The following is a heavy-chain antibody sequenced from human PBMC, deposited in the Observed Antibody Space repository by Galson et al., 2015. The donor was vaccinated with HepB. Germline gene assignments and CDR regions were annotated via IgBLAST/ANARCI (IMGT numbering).Heavy chain of an antibody. CDR2: IDWDDDK. CDR3: ARSGYASGWYFYYFDS. D-gene: IGHD6-19*01. J-gene: IGHJ4*02. Sequence: PALVKPTQTLTLTCTFSGFSLSTSAMCVSWIRQAPGKALEWLARIDWDDDKYYSTSLKTRLTISKDTPKNQVVLTMTNMDPMDNGTYYCARSGYASGWYFYYFDSWGPGTLVTVSS. CDR1: GFSLSTSAMC. V-gene: IGHV2-70*11.